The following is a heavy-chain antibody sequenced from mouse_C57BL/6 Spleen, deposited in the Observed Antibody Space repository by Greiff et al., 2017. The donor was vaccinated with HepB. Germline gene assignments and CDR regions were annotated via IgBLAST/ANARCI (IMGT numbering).Heavy chain of an antibody. CDR1: GYTFTDYN. V-gene: IGHV1-18*01. J-gene: IGHJ1*03. CDR2: INPNNGGT. CDR3: ARSAYYYGSGGYFDV. Sequence: VQLQQSGPELVKPGASVKIPCKASGYTFTDYNMDWVKQSHGKSLEWIGDINPNNGGTIYNQKFKGKATLTVDKSSSTAYMELRSLTSEDTAVYYCARSAYYYGSGGYFDVWGTGTTVTVSS. D-gene: IGHD1-1*01.